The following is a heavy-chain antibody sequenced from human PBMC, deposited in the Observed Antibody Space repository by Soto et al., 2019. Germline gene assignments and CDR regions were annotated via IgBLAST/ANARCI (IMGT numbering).Heavy chain of an antibody. Sequence: SETLSLTCTVSGASITYGAYSWSWMRQTPGKGLEWIVYINDRETTFYNPSFESRLTLSIDRTKNQFSLNLKSMSAAARAVYFCARGGGFDSFDYWGQGILVTGS. D-gene: IGHD3-10*01. CDR2: INDRETT. CDR3: ARGGGFDSFDY. V-gene: IGHV4-30-2*01. J-gene: IGHJ4*02. CDR1: GASITYGAYS.